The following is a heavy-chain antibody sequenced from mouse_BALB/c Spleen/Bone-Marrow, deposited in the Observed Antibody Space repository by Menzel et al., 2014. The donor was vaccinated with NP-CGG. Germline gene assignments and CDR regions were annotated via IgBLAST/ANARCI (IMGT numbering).Heavy chain of an antibody. V-gene: IGHV3-5*02. CDR3: ARELYYFDY. Sequence: EVKLLESGPGLVKPSQAVSLTRTVTGISITTGNYRWSWIRQFPGNKLEWIGYIYYSGTITYNPSLTSRTTITRDTSKNQFFLEMNSLTAEDTATYYCARELYYFDYWGQGTTLTVSS. CDR1: GISITTGNYR. CDR2: IYYSGTI. J-gene: IGHJ2*01.